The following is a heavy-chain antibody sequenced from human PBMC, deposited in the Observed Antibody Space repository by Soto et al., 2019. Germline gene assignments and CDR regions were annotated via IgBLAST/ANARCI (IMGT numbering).Heavy chain of an antibody. Sequence: VQLVESGGGVVQPGRSLRLSCAASGFTFSSYAMHWVRQAPGKGLEWVAVISYDGSNKYYADSVKGRFTISRDNSKNTLYLQMNSLRAEDTAVYYCARVGSTITSNYYYYGMDVWGQGTTVTVSS. CDR3: ARVGSTITSNYYYYGMDV. V-gene: IGHV3-30-3*01. D-gene: IGHD5-12*01. CDR1: GFTFSSYA. CDR2: ISYDGSNK. J-gene: IGHJ6*02.